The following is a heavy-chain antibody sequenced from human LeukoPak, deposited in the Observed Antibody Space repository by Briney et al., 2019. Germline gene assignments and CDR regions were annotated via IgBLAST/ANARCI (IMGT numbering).Heavy chain of an antibody. Sequence: SETLSLTCTVSGGSISSYYWSWIRQPPGKGLELIGYIYYGGSTNYNPSLKSRVTISVDTSKNQFSLKLSSVTAADTAVYYCARVQAGPRTFDYWGQGTLVTVSS. CDR3: ARVQAGPRTFDY. CDR2: IYYGGST. D-gene: IGHD6-19*01. J-gene: IGHJ4*02. CDR1: GGSISSYY. V-gene: IGHV4-59*01.